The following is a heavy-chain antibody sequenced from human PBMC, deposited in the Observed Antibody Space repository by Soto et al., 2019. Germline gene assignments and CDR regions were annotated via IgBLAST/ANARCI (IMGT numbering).Heavy chain of an antibody. CDR2: IYWDDDK. V-gene: IGHV2-5*02. J-gene: IGHJ5*02. CDR1: G. D-gene: IGHD2-2*01. CDR3: THLDCTGTNCKFEP. Sequence: GVGCIRQPPSKALEWLALIYWDDDKRYSPSLKTKLTITNDTYKNQVVLTVTNMENVDTGKYYCTHLDCTGTNCKFEPWGQGTLVT.